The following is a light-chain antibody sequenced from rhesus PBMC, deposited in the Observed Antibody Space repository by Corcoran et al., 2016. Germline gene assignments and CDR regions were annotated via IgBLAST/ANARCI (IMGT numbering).Light chain of an antibody. CDR1: ENVKNY. CDR2: KAS. V-gene: IGKV1-74*01. J-gene: IGKJ3*01. Sequence: DIQMTQSPSSLSASVGDRVTITCRATENVKNYLNWYQQNPGKAPKLLIYKASTLQSGVPSRFSGSGSGTDYTFTISSLQPEDVATYYCQHGYGTPFTFGPGTKLDIK. CDR3: QHGYGTPFT.